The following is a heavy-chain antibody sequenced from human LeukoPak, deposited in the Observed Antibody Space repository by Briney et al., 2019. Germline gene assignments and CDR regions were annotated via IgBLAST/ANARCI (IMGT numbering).Heavy chain of an antibody. J-gene: IGHJ6*03. CDR2: IIPIFGTA. V-gene: IGHV1-69*13. CDR3: ARDETYSSDWQSNHYYYYMDV. CDR1: GGTFSSYA. D-gene: IGHD6-19*01. Sequence: GASVKVSCKASGGTFSSYAISWVRQAPGQGLEWMGGIIPIFGTANYAQKFQGRVTITADESTSTAYMELSSLRSEDTAVYFCARDETYSSDWQSNHYYYYMDVWGKGTTVTVSS.